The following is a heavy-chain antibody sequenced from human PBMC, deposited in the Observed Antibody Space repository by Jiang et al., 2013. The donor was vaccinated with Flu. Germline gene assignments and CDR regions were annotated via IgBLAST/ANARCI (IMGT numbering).Heavy chain of an antibody. Sequence: KPTQTLTLTCTFSGFSLSTSGMCVSWIRQPPGKALEWLARIDWDDDKYYSTSLKTRLTISKDTSKNQVVLTMTNMDPVDTATYYCARIHFGYCGGDCPPDYWGQGTLVTVSS. CDR1: GFSLSTSGMC. J-gene: IGHJ4*02. CDR3: ARIHFGYCGGDCPPDY. V-gene: IGHV2-70*11. CDR2: IDWDDDK. D-gene: IGHD2-21*02.